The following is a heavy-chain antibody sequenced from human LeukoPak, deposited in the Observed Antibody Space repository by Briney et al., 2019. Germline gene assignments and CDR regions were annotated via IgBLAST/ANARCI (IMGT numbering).Heavy chain of an antibody. CDR1: GYTFTSYD. CDR2: MNPNSGNT. D-gene: IGHD4-11*01. Sequence: GASVKVSCKASGYTFTSYDINWVRQATGQGLEWMGWMNPNSGNTGYAQKFQGRVTITRNTSISTAYMELSSLRSEDTAVYYCARARRDRDSNYDWFDPWGQGTLVTVSS. V-gene: IGHV1-8*03. CDR3: ARARRDRDSNYDWFDP. J-gene: IGHJ5*02.